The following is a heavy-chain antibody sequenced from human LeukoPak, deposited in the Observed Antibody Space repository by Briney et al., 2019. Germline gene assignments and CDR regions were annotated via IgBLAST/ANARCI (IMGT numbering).Heavy chain of an antibody. J-gene: IGHJ3*02. V-gene: IGHV4-61*01. Sequence: SETLSLTCNVSGGSVSSGSYFWTWIRQPPGKGLEWIGYIYYSGHTRYRPSLQSRLTISSDTSKNQVSLNLNSVTAADTAVYYCGRLDGGIGAYDIWGQGTMVTVSS. CDR1: GGSVSSGSYF. CDR3: GRLDGGIGAYDI. D-gene: IGHD4-23*01. CDR2: IYYSGHT.